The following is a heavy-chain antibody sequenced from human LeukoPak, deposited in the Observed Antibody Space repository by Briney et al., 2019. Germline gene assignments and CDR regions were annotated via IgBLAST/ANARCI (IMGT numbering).Heavy chain of an antibody. J-gene: IGHJ3*02. Sequence: GASVKVSCKASGYTFTSYYMHWVRQAPGQGLEWMGIINPSGGSTSYAQKFQGRVTITADKSTSTAYMELSSLRSEDTAVYYCARGGITMIDRGAFDIWGQGTMVTVSS. V-gene: IGHV1-46*01. CDR1: GYTFTSYY. CDR2: INPSGGST. D-gene: IGHD3-22*01. CDR3: ARGGITMIDRGAFDI.